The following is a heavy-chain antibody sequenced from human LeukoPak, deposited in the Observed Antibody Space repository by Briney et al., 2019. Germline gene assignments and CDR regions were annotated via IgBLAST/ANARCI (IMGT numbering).Heavy chain of an antibody. Sequence: ASVKVSCKASGYTFTSYGISWVRQAPGQGLEWMGWISAYNGNTNYAQKLQGRVTMTRDMSTSTVYMELSSLRSEDTAVYYCARDLGPSGYWGQGTLVTVSS. J-gene: IGHJ4*02. CDR2: ISAYNGNT. V-gene: IGHV1-18*01. CDR3: ARDLGPSGY. CDR1: GYTFTSYG.